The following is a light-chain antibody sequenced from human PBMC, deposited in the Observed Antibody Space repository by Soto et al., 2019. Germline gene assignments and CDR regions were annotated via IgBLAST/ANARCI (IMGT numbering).Light chain of an antibody. CDR2: NTF. J-gene: IGKJ4*01. V-gene: IGKV3-11*01. CDR1: QRLTGV. Sequence: EIVLTQSPATLSLSPGESATLSCRAIQRLTGVLAWYQQKPGQAPRLVIYNTFHLASGIPPRFSGSGSGTDFTLTISSLQSEDFAVYCGQQRRNWPPLPFGGGTRVEIK. CDR3: QQRRNWPPLP.